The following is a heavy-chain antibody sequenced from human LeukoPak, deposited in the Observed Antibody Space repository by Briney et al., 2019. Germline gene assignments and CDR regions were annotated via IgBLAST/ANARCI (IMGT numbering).Heavy chain of an antibody. J-gene: IGHJ4*02. D-gene: IGHD1-26*01. V-gene: IGHV1-8*01. CDR3: ALDEWELPQNGY. CDR2: MNPNSGNT. Sequence: ASVKVSCKASGYTFTSYDINWVRQATGQGLEWMGWMNPNSGNTGYAQKFQGRVTMTRNTSISTAYMELSSLRSEDTAVYYCALDEWELPQNGYWGQGTLVTVSS. CDR1: GYTFTSYD.